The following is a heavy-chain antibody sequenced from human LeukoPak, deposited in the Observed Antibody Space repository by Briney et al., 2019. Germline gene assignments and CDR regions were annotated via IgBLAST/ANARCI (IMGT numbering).Heavy chain of an antibody. Sequence: PSETLSLTCTVSGGSISSGGYSWSWIRQHPGKGLEWIGYIYYSGSTYYNPSLKSRVTISVDTSKNQFSLKLSSVTAADTAVYYCALVVATTGHWFDPWGQGTLVTVSS. D-gene: IGHD2-15*01. CDR1: GGSISSGGYS. J-gene: IGHJ5*02. V-gene: IGHV4-31*03. CDR3: ALVVATTGHWFDP. CDR2: IYYSGST.